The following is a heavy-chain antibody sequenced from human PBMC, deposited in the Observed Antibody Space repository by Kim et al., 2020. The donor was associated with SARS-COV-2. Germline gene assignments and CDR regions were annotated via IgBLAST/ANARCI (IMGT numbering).Heavy chain of an antibody. CDR1: GGSFSGYY. Sequence: SETLSLTCAVYGGSFSGYYWSWIRQPPGKGLEWIGEINHSGSTNYNPSLKSRVTISVDTSKNQFSLKLSSVTAADTAVYYCARGRPAALKLGYYMDVWG. J-gene: IGHJ6*03. V-gene: IGHV4-34*01. CDR2: INHSGST. CDR3: ARGRPAALKLGYYMDV. D-gene: IGHD2-2*01.